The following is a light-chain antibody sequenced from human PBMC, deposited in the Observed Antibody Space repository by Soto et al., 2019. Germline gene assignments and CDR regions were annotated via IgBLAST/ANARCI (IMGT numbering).Light chain of an antibody. CDR3: SSYAGSNNYV. J-gene: IGLJ1*01. V-gene: IGLV2-8*01. Sequence: SALTQPPSASGSPGQSVTISCTGTSSDVGGYNYVSWYQQHPGKAPKLMIYGVTKRPSGVPDRFSGSKSGNTASLTVSGLQAEDEAYYYCSSYAGSNNYVFGTGTKLTVL. CDR1: SSDVGGYNY. CDR2: GVT.